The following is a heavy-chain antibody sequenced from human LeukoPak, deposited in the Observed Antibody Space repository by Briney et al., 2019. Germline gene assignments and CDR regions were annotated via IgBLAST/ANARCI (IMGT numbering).Heavy chain of an antibody. V-gene: IGHV3-23*01. CDR3: AKGSPLVYCAVAVCYTKIIYFDY. Sequence: GGSLRLSCAASGFTFSSYDMIWVRQAPGEGLEWVSSISGNGGYTYYAGSVKGRFTISRDNSKYTLYLQMNSMRADDTSEYYCAKGSPLVYCAVAVCYTKIIYFDYWGQGNLVSVSS. D-gene: IGHD2-8*02. J-gene: IGHJ4*02. CDR2: ISGNGGYT. CDR1: GFTFSSYD.